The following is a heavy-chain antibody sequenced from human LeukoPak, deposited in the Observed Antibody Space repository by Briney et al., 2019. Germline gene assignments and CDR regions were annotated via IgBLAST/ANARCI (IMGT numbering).Heavy chain of an antibody. CDR1: GGSFSGYY. Sequence: PSETLSLTCAVYGGSFSGYYWSWMRQPPGKGLEWIGEINHSGSTNYNPSLKSRVTISVDTSKNQFSLKLSSVTAADTAVYYCARDYYDSSGYWGQGTLVTVSS. J-gene: IGHJ4*02. CDR3: ARDYYDSSGY. D-gene: IGHD3-22*01. CDR2: INHSGST. V-gene: IGHV4-34*01.